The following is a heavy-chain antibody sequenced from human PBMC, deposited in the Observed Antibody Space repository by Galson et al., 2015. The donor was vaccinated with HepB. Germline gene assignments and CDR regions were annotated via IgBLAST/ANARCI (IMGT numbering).Heavy chain of an antibody. J-gene: IGHJ6*02. CDR3: ARDREVPAAINYYYYYGMDV. D-gene: IGHD2-2*01. Sequence: SLRLSCAASGFTFSDYYMSWIRQAPGKGLEWVSYISSSSSYTNYADSVKGRFTISRDNAKNSLYLQMNGLRAEDTAVYYCARDREVPAAINYYYYYGMDVWGQGTTVTVSS. V-gene: IGHV3-11*06. CDR1: GFTFSDYY. CDR2: ISSSSSYT.